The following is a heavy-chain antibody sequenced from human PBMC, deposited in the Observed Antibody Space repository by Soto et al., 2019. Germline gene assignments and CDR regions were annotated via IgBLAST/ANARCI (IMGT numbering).Heavy chain of an antibody. Sequence: QVQLVESGGGLVKPGGSLRLSCAASGFTFSDYYMSWLRQAPGKGLQWVSYISSSGSTIYYADSVKGRFTISRDNAKNSLYLQMISLRAEDTAVYYCARAPADFWSGFDYYYGMDVWGQGTTFTVSS. D-gene: IGHD3-3*01. CDR1: GFTFSDYY. CDR3: ARAPADFWSGFDYYYGMDV. CDR2: ISSSGSTI. J-gene: IGHJ6*02. V-gene: IGHV3-11*01.